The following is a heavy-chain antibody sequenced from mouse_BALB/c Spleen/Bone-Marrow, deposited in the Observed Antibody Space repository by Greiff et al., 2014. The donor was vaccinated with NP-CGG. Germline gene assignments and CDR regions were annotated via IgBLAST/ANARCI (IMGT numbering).Heavy chain of an antibody. CDR3: ARLGNDDAMDY. CDR1: GFTFSSYY. D-gene: IGHD2-12*01. Sequence: EVMLVESGGGLVKLGGSLKLSCAASGFTFSSYYMSWVRQTPEKRLELVAAINSNGGSTYYPYTVKGRFTISRDNAKNTLYLQMSSLKSEDTALYYCARLGNDDAMDYWGQGTSVTVSS. J-gene: IGHJ4*01. V-gene: IGHV5-6-2*01. CDR2: INSNGGST.